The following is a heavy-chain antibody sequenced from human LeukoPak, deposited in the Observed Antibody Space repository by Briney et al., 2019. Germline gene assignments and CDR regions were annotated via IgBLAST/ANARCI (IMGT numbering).Heavy chain of an antibody. D-gene: IGHD5-18*01. V-gene: IGHV1-18*01. CDR1: GYTFTSYG. Sequence: ASVKVSCKASGYTFTSYGISWVRQAPGQGLEWMGWISAYNGNTNYAQKLQGRVSMTTDTSTSTAYMELRSLRSDDTAVYYCARGILQLWFPPYFDYWGQGTLVTVSS. J-gene: IGHJ4*02. CDR3: ARGILQLWFPPYFDY. CDR2: ISAYNGNT.